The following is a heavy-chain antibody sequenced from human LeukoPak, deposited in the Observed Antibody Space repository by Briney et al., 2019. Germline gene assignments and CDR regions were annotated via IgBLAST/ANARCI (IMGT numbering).Heavy chain of an antibody. Sequence: PGGSLGLSCAASGFTFRTYAMHWVRQAPGKGLEWVASIWPDGSKKFYADSVKGRFTISRDNSNHTLYLQMNSLRPEDTALYFCAKISSSAEPNFDYWGQGILLTVSS. J-gene: IGHJ4*02. D-gene: IGHD1-14*01. CDR2: IWPDGSKK. CDR3: AKISSSAEPNFDY. V-gene: IGHV3-30*02. CDR1: GFTFRTYA.